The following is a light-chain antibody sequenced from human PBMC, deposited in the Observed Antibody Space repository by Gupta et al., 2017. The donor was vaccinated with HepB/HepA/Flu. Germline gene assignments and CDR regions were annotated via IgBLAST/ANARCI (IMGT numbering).Light chain of an antibody. V-gene: IGLV1-47*02. CDR1: SSNVGRDN. CDR3: AAWDNSLSAYV. CDR2: NDD. Sequence: QPVLTQPPSASGTPGQRAAISCSGSSSNVGRDNVSWYRQLPGTAPKLLIYNDDRRPSGVPDRFSGSKSGTSASLAISGLRSEDEADYYCAAWDNSLSAYVFGTGTWVTVL. J-gene: IGLJ1*01.